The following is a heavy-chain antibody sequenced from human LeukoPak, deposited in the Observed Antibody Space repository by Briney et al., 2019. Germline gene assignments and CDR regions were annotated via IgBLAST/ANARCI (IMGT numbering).Heavy chain of an antibody. J-gene: IGHJ4*02. CDR1: GFTFSTHN. Sequence: GGSLRLSCAASGFTFSTHNMNWVRQAPGKGLEWVSYISSSSSTIYYADSVKGRFTISRDNAKNSLYLQMNSLRAEDTAVYYCASLDGDIVVVPAAINYWGQGTLVTVSS. CDR3: ASLDGDIVVVPAAINY. CDR2: ISSSSSTI. V-gene: IGHV3-48*01. D-gene: IGHD2-2*02.